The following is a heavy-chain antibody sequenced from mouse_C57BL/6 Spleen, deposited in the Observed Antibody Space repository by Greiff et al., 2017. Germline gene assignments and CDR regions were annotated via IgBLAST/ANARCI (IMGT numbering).Heavy chain of an antibody. CDR1: GYTFTSYW. V-gene: IGHV1-69*01. CDR3: ARHDGYLDY. CDR2: IDPSDSYT. J-gene: IGHJ2*01. Sequence: VQLQQPGAELVMPGASVKLSCKASGYTFTSYWMHWVKQRPGQGLEWIGEIDPSDSYTNYNQKFKGKSTLPVDKSSSTAYMQLSSLTSEDSAVYYCARHDGYLDYWGQGTTLTVSS. D-gene: IGHD2-3*01.